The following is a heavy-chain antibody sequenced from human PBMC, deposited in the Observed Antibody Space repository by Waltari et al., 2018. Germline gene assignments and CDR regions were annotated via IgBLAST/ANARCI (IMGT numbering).Heavy chain of an antibody. V-gene: IGHV1-8*01. CDR2: MNPNSGNT. CDR1: AYTFTSYV. J-gene: IGHJ5*02. D-gene: IGHD6-13*01. CDR3: ARVSGQQLFDP. Sequence: QVQLVQSGAEVKKPGASVKVSCKASAYTFTSYVITWWRQAPGQGLEWMGWMNPNSGNTGYAQKFQGRVTMTRNTSISTAYMELSSLRSEDTAVYYCARVSGQQLFDPWGQGTLVTVSS.